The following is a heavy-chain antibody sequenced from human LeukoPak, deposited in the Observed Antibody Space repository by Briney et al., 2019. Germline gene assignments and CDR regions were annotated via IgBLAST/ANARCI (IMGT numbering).Heavy chain of an antibody. CDR2: MSSGSSYI. CDR1: GFTFSTYA. Sequence: GGSLRLSCTASGFTFSTYAMTWVRQAPGKGLEWISSMSSGSSYIYYAVSVRGRFTISRDNTKNSLYLEMNNLRGEDTAIYYCARDRPTGASRVFVVQWGQGTPVTVSS. D-gene: IGHD2-21*01. CDR3: ARDRPTGASRVFVVQ. J-gene: IGHJ4*02. V-gene: IGHV3-21*06.